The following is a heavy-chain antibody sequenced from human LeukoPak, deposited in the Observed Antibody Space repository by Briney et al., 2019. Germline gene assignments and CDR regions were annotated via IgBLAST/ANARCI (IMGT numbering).Heavy chain of an antibody. V-gene: IGHV3-7*01. D-gene: IGHD1-26*01. CDR1: GFTFSTYW. CDR2: IKEDGSEK. CDR3: ARDKAVGPTLLDY. Sequence: PGGSLRLSCAASGFTFSTYWMSWVRQAPGKGLEWVANIKEDGSEKYYVDSVKGRFTVSRDNVKNSLYLQMNSLRAEDTAVYYCARDKAVGPTLLDYWGQGTLVTVSS. J-gene: IGHJ4*02.